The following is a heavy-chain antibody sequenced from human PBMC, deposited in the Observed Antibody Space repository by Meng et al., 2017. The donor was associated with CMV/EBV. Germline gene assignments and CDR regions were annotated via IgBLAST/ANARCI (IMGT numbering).Heavy chain of an antibody. D-gene: IGHD3-22*01. CDR1: FTFSSYA. CDR2: ISGSGGST. Sequence: FTFSSYAMGWVRQAPGKGLEWVSAISGSGGSTYYADSVKGRFTISRDDSKNTLYLQMNSLRAEDTAVYYCAKDWGFYYDSSGYYSPHWGQGTLVTVSS. V-gene: IGHV3-23*01. CDR3: AKDWGFYYDSSGYYSPH. J-gene: IGHJ4*02.